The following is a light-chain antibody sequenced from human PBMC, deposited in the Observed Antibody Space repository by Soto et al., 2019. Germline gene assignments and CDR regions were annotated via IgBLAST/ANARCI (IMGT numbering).Light chain of an antibody. CDR2: EVS. V-gene: IGLV2-23*02. Sequence: QSALTQPASVSGSPGQSITISCTGTSSDVGSYKLVSWYQQHPGKAPKLMISEVSKRPSGISDRFYGSKSGSTASLTISGIQAEDEADYYCCSSAGTSTHSVFVGGTQMTVL. CDR3: CSSAGTSTHSV. CDR1: SSDVGSYKL. J-gene: IGLJ7*01.